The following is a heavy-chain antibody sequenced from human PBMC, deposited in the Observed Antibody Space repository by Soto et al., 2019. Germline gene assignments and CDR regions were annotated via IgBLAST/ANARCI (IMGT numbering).Heavy chain of an antibody. J-gene: IGHJ6*02. D-gene: IGHD4-17*01. V-gene: IGHV1-18*01. CDR1: GYTFTSYG. CDR2: ISAYNGNT. CDR3: AGGGRHYGDRPGPPYYYYYGMDV. Sequence: VQLVQSGAEVKKPGASVKVSCKASGYTFTSYGISWVRQAPGQGLEWMGWISAYNGNTNYAQKLQGRVTMTTDTTTTRADKEVRRLRSADTTVYYCAGGGRHYGDRPGPPYYYYYGMDVWGQGTTVTVSS.